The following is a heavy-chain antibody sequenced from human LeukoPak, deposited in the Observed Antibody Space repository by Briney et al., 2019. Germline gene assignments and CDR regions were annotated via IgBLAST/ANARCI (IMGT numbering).Heavy chain of an antibody. J-gene: IGHJ4*02. Sequence: PGGSLSLSCAASGFTFSNSAMSWVRQAPGKGLEWVSVISGSGGNTYYADSVKGRFTISRDNSKNTLYLQMNSLRAEDTAVYYCAKQNSIAAAGGYFDYWGQGTLVTVSS. CDR1: GFTFSNSA. D-gene: IGHD6-13*01. CDR2: ISGSGGNT. V-gene: IGHV3-23*01. CDR3: AKQNSIAAAGGYFDY.